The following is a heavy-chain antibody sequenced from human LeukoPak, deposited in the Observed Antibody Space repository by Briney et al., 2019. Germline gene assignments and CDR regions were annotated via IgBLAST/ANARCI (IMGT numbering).Heavy chain of an antibody. D-gene: IGHD3-22*01. J-gene: IGHJ4*02. CDR2: ISGSGGST. Sequence: PGGSLRLSCAASGFTFSSYAMSWVRQAPGKGLEWVSAISGSGGSTYYAHSVKGRFTISRDNSKNTLYLQMNSLRAEDTAVYYCAKGFTTMIVVVTKYYFDYWGQGTLVTVST. V-gene: IGHV3-23*01. CDR3: AKGFTTMIVVVTKYYFDY. CDR1: GFTFSSYA.